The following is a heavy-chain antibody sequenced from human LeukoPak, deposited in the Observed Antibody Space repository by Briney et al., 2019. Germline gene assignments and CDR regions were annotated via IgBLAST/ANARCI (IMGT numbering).Heavy chain of an antibody. D-gene: IGHD3-10*01. CDR3: ARIMVRGVNNY. Sequence: SETLSLTCTVSGGSISSYYWSWIRQPPGKGLEWIGYIYYSGSTNYNPSLKSRVTISVDTSKNQCSLKLSSVTAADTAVYCCARIMVRGVNNYWGQGTLVTVSS. CDR2: IYYSGST. V-gene: IGHV4-59*01. J-gene: IGHJ4*02. CDR1: GGSISSYY.